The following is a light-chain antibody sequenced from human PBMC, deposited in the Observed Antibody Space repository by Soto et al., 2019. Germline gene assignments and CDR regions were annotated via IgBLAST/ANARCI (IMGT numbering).Light chain of an antibody. CDR3: QQYDNLPRT. CDR1: QAISNY. V-gene: IGKV1-33*01. Sequence: DIQMTQSPSSLSASVGARVPIPCQASQAISNYLNWYQQKPGKAPKLLIYDASNLETGVPSRFSGSGSGTDFTFTISSLQPEDIATYYCQQYDNLPRTFGQGTKLEIK. J-gene: IGKJ2*02. CDR2: DAS.